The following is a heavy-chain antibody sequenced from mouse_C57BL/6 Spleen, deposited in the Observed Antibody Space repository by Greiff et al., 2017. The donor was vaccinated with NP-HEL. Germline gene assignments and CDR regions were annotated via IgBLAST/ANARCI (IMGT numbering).Heavy chain of an antibody. CDR2: ISSGGDYT. Sequence: VQLKESGEGLVKPGGSLKLSCAASGFTFSSYAMSWVRQAPEKRLEWVAYISSGGDYTYYADTVKGRFIISRDNARNNLYLQMSSLKSEDTAMYYCTRESYDYDYAMDYWGQGTSVTVSS. CDR1: GFTFSSYA. J-gene: IGHJ4*01. V-gene: IGHV5-9-1*02. CDR3: TRESYDYDYAMDY. D-gene: IGHD2-4*01.